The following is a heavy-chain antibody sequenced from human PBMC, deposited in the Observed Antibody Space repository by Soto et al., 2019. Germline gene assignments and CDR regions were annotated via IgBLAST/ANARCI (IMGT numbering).Heavy chain of an antibody. D-gene: IGHD2-2*01. V-gene: IGHV3-66*01. Sequence: GGSLRLSCAASGFSVTNNYMNWVRQAPGKGLEWVSIIDIGGNTYYADSVKDRFNISRDNSRNTLYLHMDSLRAEDTAVYYCARGRGSTGYLGREHYFDYWGQGTLVTVSS. CDR1: GFSVTNNY. J-gene: IGHJ4*02. CDR2: IDIGGNT. CDR3: ARGRGSTGYLGREHYFDY.